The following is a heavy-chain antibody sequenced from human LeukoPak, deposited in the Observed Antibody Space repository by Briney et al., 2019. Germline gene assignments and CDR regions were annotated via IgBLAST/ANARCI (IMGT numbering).Heavy chain of an antibody. Sequence: GGSLRLSCVAPGFIFGDYTMSWVRQAPGERPEWVSAIVGSGETTFYTDSVKGRFFVSRDNSKNMQYLQMNGLGAEDTATYYCAKINIPDSWSGDPNDGFDVWGQGTRVTVSS. CDR1: GFIFGDYT. V-gene: IGHV3-23*01. CDR2: IVGSGETT. J-gene: IGHJ3*01. D-gene: IGHD3-3*01. CDR3: AKINIPDSWSGDPNDGFDV.